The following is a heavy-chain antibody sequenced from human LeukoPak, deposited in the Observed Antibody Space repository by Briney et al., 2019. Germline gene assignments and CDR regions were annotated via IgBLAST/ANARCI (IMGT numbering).Heavy chain of an antibody. CDR2: IVVGSGNT. V-gene: IGHV1-58*02. J-gene: IGHJ4*02. CDR1: GFTFTSSA. D-gene: IGHD1-26*01. Sequence: SVKFSCKASGFTFTSSAMQWVRQARGQRLEWIGWIVVGSGNTNYAQKFQERATITRDMSTSTAYMELSSLRSEDTAVYYCAARIVGSQGGFDYWGQGTLVTVSS. CDR3: AARIVGSQGGFDY.